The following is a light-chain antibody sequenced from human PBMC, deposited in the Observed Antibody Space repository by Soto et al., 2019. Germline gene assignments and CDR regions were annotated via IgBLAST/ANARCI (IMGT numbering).Light chain of an antibody. CDR1: QGISSA. Sequence: AIQLTQSPSSLSASVGDRVTITCRASQGISSALAWYQQKPGKAPKLLIYDASSLESGVPSRFSGSGSGTDFNLTISRLQYEDFATYYCQQFHSYPFTLSPGTKVDIQ. V-gene: IGKV1-13*02. CDR2: DAS. CDR3: QQFHSYPFT. J-gene: IGKJ3*01.